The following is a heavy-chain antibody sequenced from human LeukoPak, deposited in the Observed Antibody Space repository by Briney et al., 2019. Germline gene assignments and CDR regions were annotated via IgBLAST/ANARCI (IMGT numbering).Heavy chain of an antibody. D-gene: IGHD3-22*01. V-gene: IGHV1-2*02. J-gene: IGHJ3*02. CDR3: ARGRIVVERAFDI. CDR2: INPKSGGT. Sequence: ASVKVSCKASGYTFTDYFMNWVRQAPGQGLEWMGWINPKSGGTVYAQKFQGRVTITADESTSTAYMELSSLRSEDTAVYYCARGRIVVERAFDIWGQGTMVTVSS. CDR1: GYTFTDYF.